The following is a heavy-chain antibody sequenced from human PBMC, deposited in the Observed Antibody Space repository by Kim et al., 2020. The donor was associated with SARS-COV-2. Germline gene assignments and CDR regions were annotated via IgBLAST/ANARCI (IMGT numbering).Heavy chain of an antibody. CDR3: AKADEWLVPDY. D-gene: IGHD6-19*01. V-gene: IGHV3-9*01. CDR2: ISWKSGSI. Sequence: GGSLRLSCAASGFTFDEYAMHWVRQAPGKGLEWVSGISWKSGSIGYADSVKGRFTISRDNAKNSLYLQMNSQRAEDTALYYCAKADEWLVPDYWGQGTLVTVSS. J-gene: IGHJ4*02. CDR1: GFTFDEYA.